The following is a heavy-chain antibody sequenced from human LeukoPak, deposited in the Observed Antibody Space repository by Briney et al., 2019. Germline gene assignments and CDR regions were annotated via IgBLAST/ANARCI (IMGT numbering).Heavy chain of an antibody. J-gene: IGHJ4*02. Sequence: PGGSLRLSCAASGFTFSSYEMNWVRQAPGKGLEWVSYISSSGSTIYYADSVKGRFTISRDNAKNSLYLQVNSLRAEDTAVYYCARGGYSSGWSLGYWGQGTLVTVSS. CDR3: ARGGYSSGWSLGY. CDR2: ISSSGSTI. V-gene: IGHV3-48*03. D-gene: IGHD6-19*01. CDR1: GFTFSSYE.